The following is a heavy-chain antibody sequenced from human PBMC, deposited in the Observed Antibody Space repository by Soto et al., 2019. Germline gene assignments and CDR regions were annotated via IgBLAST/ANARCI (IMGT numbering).Heavy chain of an antibody. CDR1: GFTFSSYA. Sequence: EVQLLESGGGLVQPGGSLRLSCAASGFTFSSYAMSWVRQAPGKGLEWVSAISGSGGSTYYADSVKGRFIISRDNSKNTLYLQMNSLRAEDTAVYYCAKDEGDYGDYEVDWGQGTLVTVSS. CDR3: AKDEGDYGDYEVD. J-gene: IGHJ4*02. V-gene: IGHV3-23*01. D-gene: IGHD4-17*01. CDR2: ISGSGGST.